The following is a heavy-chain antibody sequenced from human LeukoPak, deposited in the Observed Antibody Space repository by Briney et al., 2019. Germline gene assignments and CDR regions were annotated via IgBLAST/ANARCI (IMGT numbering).Heavy chain of an antibody. J-gene: IGHJ4*02. D-gene: IGHD3-9*01. CDR1: GFTFSSYA. V-gene: IGHV3-23*01. Sequence: PGGSLRLSCAASGFTFSSYAMSWVRQAPGKGLEWVSAISGSGGSTYYADSVKGRFTISRDNSKNTLYLQMNSLRAKDTAVYYCATSTGYYYYFDYWGQGTLVTVSS. CDR3: ATSTGYYYYFDY. CDR2: ISGSGGST.